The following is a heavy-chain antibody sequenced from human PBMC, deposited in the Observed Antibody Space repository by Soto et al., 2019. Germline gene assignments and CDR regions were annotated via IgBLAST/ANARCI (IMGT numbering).Heavy chain of an antibody. D-gene: IGHD1-7*01. V-gene: IGHV3-23*01. CDR2: ISGSGGST. Sequence: LGGSLRLSCAASGFTFSSYAMSWVRQAPGKGLEWVSAISGSGGSTYYADSVKGRFTISRDNSKNTLYLQMNSLRAEDTAVYYCAKVGLLGTLAVPSFDYWGQGTLVTVSS. CDR3: AKVGLLGTLAVPSFDY. CDR1: GFTFSSYA. J-gene: IGHJ4*02.